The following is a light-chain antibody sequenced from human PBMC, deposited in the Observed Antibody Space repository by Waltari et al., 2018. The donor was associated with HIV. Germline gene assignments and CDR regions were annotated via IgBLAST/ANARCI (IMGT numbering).Light chain of an antibody. J-gene: IGKJ1*01. CDR1: QSVSSNY. CDR3: QQYGNSAWT. Sequence: EIVLTQSPGTLSLSPGERATLTCRASQSVSSNYLAWYQQKPGQAPRLLIYGASSRATGIPDRFSGSGSGTDFSLTINRLEPEDLAVYYCQQYGNSAWTFGQGTKVEIK. V-gene: IGKV3-20*01. CDR2: GAS.